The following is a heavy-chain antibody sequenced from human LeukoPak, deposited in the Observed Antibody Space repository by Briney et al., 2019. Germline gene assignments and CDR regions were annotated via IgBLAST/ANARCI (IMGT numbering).Heavy chain of an antibody. J-gene: IGHJ4*02. D-gene: IGHD6-6*01. CDR1: GGSISSGGYY. Sequence: PSQTLSLTCTVSGGSISSGGYYWSWIRQPPGKGLEWIGYIYHSGSTYYNPSLKSRVTISVDRSKNRFSLKLSSVTAADTAVYYCARGTREDSLSEVYFDYWGQGTLVTVSS. CDR2: IYHSGST. V-gene: IGHV4-30-2*01. CDR3: ARGTREDSLSEVYFDY.